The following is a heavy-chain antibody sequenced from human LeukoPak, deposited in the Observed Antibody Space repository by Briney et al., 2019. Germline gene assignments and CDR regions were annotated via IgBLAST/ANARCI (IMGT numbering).Heavy chain of an antibody. J-gene: IGHJ4*02. Sequence: KPSETLSLTCTVSGGSISSGGYYWSWIRQHPGKGLEWIGYIYYSGSTYYNPSLKSRVTISVDTSKNQFSLKLSSVTAADTAVYYCARGGAGQQLVPTLDFDYWGQGTLVTVSS. CDR3: ARGGAGQQLVPTLDFDY. CDR1: GGSISSGGYY. D-gene: IGHD6-13*01. V-gene: IGHV4-31*03. CDR2: IYYSGST.